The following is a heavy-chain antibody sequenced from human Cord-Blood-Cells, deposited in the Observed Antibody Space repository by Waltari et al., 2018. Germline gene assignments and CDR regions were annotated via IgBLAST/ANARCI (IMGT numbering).Heavy chain of an antibody. CDR1: GYTLTELS. V-gene: IGHV1-24*01. Sequence: QVQLVQSGAEVKKPGASVKVSCTVSGYTLTELSMHWVRQAPAKGLEWMGGFDPEDGETIYAQKFQGRVTMTEDTSTDTAYMELSSLRSEDTAVYYCATHVLPYSSDYYYYGMDVWGQGTTVTVSS. CDR2: FDPEDGET. CDR3: ATHVLPYSSDYYYYGMDV. D-gene: IGHD6-19*01. J-gene: IGHJ6*02.